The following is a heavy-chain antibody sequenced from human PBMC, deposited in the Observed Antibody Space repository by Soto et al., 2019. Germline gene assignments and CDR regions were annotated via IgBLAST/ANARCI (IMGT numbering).Heavy chain of an antibody. CDR1: GYTFTSYG. V-gene: IGHV1-18*01. CDR3: ARNDCSSTSCYGGFWFDP. J-gene: IGHJ5*02. CDR2: ISAYNGNT. D-gene: IGHD2-2*01. Sequence: QVQLVQSGAEVKKPGASVKVSCKASGYTFTSYGISWVRQAPGQGLEWMGWISAYNGNTNYAQKLQGRDTMTTDTSTSTAYMELRSLRSDDTAVYYCARNDCSSTSCYGGFWFDPWGQGTLVTVSS.